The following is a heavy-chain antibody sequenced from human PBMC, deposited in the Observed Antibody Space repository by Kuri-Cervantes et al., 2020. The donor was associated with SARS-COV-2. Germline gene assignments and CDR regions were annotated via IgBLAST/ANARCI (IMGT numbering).Heavy chain of an antibody. Sequence: SVKVSCKASGGTFSSYTISWVRQAPGQGLEWMGGIIPIFGTANYAQKFQGRVTITADKSTSTAYMELSSLRAEDTAVYYCATEDPILSAFDYWGQGTLVTVSS. CDR1: GGTFSSYT. V-gene: IGHV1-69*06. CDR2: IIPIFGTA. CDR3: ATEDPILSAFDY. J-gene: IGHJ4*02. D-gene: IGHD2-21*01.